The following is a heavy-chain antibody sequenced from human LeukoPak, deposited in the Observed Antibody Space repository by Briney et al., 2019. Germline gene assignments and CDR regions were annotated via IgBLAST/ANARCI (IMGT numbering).Heavy chain of an antibody. D-gene: IGHD3-22*01. J-gene: IGHJ4*02. V-gene: IGHV3-33*01. Sequence: HPGSSLRISCAASGITFSTYGMHWVRQVPGKGLDWVAAIWFDGSNKYSVDSVKGRFTISRDNSKNTLYLQMNSLRAEDTAVYVCSRDRASGYYYSFDYWGQGTLVTVSS. CDR1: GITFSTYG. CDR2: IWFDGSNK. CDR3: SRDRASGYYYSFDY.